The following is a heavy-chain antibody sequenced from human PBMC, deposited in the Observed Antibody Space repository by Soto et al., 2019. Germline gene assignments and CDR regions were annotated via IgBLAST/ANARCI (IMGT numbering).Heavy chain of an antibody. CDR1: GYTFTSYG. Sequence: QVQLVQSGAEVKKPGASVKVSCKASGYTFTSYGISWVRQAPGQGLEWMGWISAYNGNTNYAQKLQGRVTMTTDTSXSXXYMELRSLRSDDTAVYYCAREAVAGTRYYYYGMDVWGQGTTVTVSS. D-gene: IGHD6-19*01. V-gene: IGHV1-18*01. CDR2: ISAYNGNT. CDR3: AREAVAGTRYYYYGMDV. J-gene: IGHJ6*02.